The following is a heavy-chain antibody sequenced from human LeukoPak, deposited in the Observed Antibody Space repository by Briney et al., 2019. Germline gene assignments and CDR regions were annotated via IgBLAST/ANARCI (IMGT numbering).Heavy chain of an antibody. CDR2: INPSGGST. J-gene: IGHJ4*02. CDR1: GYTFTSYY. Sequence: GASVTVSCKASGYTFTSYYMHWVRQAPGQGLEWMGIINPSGGSTSYAQKFQGRVTMTRDTSTSTVYMELSSLRSEDTAVYYCARTLGPAEFDYWGQGTLVTVSS. CDR3: ARTLGPAEFDY. V-gene: IGHV1-46*01.